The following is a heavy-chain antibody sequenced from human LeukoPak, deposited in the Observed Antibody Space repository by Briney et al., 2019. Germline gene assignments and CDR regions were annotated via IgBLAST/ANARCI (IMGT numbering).Heavy chain of an antibody. V-gene: IGHV3-23*01. D-gene: IGHD1-26*01. CDR1: GFTFSSYA. CDR2: ISGSGGST. J-gene: IGHJ6*03. Sequence: GGSLRLSCAASGFTFSSYAMGWVRQAPGKGLEWVSAISGSGGSTYYADSVKGRFTISRDNSKNTLYLQMNSLRAEDTAVYYCAKGFGGSYYVYYYYYMDVWGKGTTVTVSS. CDR3: AKGFGGSYYVYYYYYMDV.